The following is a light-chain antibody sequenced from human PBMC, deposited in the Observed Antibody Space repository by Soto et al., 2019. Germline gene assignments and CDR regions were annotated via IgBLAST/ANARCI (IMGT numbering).Light chain of an antibody. CDR2: DAS. CDR1: QSVSRY. V-gene: IGKV3-11*01. Sequence: EIVLTQSPVTLSLSPGERATLSCRASQSVSRYLAWYQQKPGQAPRLLIYDASNRATGIPARFSGSGSGTDFALNISSLGPEDFAVYYCQQRTNWLGTFGQETKVEIK. CDR3: QQRTNWLGT. J-gene: IGKJ1*01.